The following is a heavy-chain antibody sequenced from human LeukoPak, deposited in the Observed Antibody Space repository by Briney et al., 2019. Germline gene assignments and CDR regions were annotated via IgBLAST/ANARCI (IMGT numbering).Heavy chain of an antibody. J-gene: IGHJ4*02. CDR2: TYYRSKWYY. V-gene: IGHV6-1*01. CDR3: ARDPVGGSTIFDY. CDR1: GDSVSSNSAS. Sequence: SQTLSLTCAISGDSVSSNSASWNWIRQSPSRGLEWLGRTYYRSKWYYDYAVAVKSRISINPDTSKNQFSLQLSSVTPEDTAVYYCARDPVGGSTIFDYWGQGTLVTVSS. D-gene: IGHD1-26*01.